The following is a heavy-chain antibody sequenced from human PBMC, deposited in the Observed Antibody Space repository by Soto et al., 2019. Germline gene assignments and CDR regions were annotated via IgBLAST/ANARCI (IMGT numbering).Heavy chain of an antibody. D-gene: IGHD6-19*01. CDR1: GGSVSSDAYY. CDR3: AKGFSSGWYVDS. Sequence: QVQLQESGPGLVKPSGTLSLTCSVSGGSVSSDAYYWSWIRQPPGKTLEWIGFILSGGGTSTNPPRGSRLSISVDTSTNQFSLRLTSVTASDTGVYFCAKGFSSGWYVDSWGRGTLVTVSS. J-gene: IGHJ4*02. CDR2: ILSGGGT. V-gene: IGHV4-61*08.